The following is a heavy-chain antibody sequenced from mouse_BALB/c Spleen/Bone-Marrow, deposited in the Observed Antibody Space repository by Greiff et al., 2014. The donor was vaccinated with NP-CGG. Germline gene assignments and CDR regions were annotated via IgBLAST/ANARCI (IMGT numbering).Heavy chain of an antibody. J-gene: IGHJ4*01. Sequence: EVKLVESGGGLVQPGGSRKLSCAASGFTFSSFGMHWVRQAPEKGLEWVAYISSGSSTIYYADTMKGRFTISRGNPKNTLFLQMTSLRSEDTAMYYCTRSGTLGAMDYWGQETSVTVSS. CDR1: GFTFSSFG. CDR3: TRSGTLGAMDY. CDR2: ISSGSSTI. D-gene: IGHD3-3*01. V-gene: IGHV5-17*02.